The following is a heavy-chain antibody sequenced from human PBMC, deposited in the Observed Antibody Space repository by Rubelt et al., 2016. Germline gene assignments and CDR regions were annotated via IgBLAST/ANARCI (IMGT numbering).Heavy chain of an antibody. Sequence: QVQLQQWGAGLLKPSETLSLTCAVYGGSFSGYYWSWIRQPPGKGLEWIGEINHSGSTNYNPSLKSRVTISVDTSKNQFSLKLVCGTAAAAAVYSCAAVIHGSSGWYGYFDLWGRGTLVTVAS. J-gene: IGHJ2*01. CDR1: GGSFSGYY. V-gene: IGHV4-34*01. D-gene: IGHD6-25*01. CDR2: INHSGST. CDR3: AAVIHGSSGWYGYFDL.